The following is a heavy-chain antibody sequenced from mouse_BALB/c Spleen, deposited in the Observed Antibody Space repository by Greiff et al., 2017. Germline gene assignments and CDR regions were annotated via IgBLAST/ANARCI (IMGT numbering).Heavy chain of an antibody. Sequence: EVKVVESGGGLVKPGGSLKLSCAASGFTFSSYAMSWVRQSPEKRLEWVAEISSGGSYTYYPDTVTGRFTISRDNAKNTLYLEMSSLRSEDTAMYYCARDEDYYGSSWFAYWGQGTLVTVSA. V-gene: IGHV5-9-4*01. CDR2: ISSGGSYT. D-gene: IGHD1-1*01. J-gene: IGHJ3*01. CDR3: ARDEDYYGSSWFAY. CDR1: GFTFSSYA.